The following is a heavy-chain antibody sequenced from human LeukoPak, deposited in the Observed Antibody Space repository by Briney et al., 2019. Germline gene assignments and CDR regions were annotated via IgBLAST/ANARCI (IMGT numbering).Heavy chain of an antibody. CDR1: EYTFNSYN. CDR2: MNPNSGNT. Sequence: ASVTLFNTNSEYTFNSYNIDLVGQRTGKEIEWMGWMNPNSGNTGYAQKFQGRVSMTRNTSISTAYIELSSLRSEDTAVYYCVREGGRDSSGYYYHFDYWGQGTLVTVSS. CDR3: VREGGRDSSGYYYHFDY. V-gene: IGHV1-8*01. D-gene: IGHD3-22*01. J-gene: IGHJ4*02.